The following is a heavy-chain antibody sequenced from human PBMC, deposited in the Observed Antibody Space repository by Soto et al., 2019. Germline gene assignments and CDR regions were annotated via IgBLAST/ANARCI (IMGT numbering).Heavy chain of an antibody. V-gene: IGHV1-69*01. D-gene: IGHD2-2*01. CDR3: ARSQGSSTSLEIYYYYYYGMDV. CDR1: GGTFSSYA. CDR2: IITISDTT. J-gene: IGHJ6*02. Sequence: QVQLVQSGAEVKKPGSSVKVSCKASGGTFSSYAISWVRQAPGQGLEWMGGIITISDTTNYAQKFQGRVTITAAESTSTAYMELSSLRSEDTAVYYCARSQGSSTSLEIYYYYYYGMDVWGQGTTVTVSS.